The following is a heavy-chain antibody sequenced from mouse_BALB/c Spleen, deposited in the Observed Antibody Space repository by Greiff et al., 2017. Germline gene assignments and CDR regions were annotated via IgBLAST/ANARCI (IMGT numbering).Heavy chain of an antibody. CDR3: ARSGWPRQGYAMDY. V-gene: IGHV1-14*01. CDR1: GYTFTSYV. CDR2: INPYNDGT. D-gene: IGHD2-3*01. J-gene: IGHJ4*01. Sequence: EVQLQQSGPELVKPGASVKMSCKASGYTFTSYVMHWVKQKPGQGLEWIGYINPYNDGTKYNEKFKGKATLTSDKSSSTAYMELSSLTSEDSAVYYCARSGWPRQGYAMDYWGQGTAVTVSS.